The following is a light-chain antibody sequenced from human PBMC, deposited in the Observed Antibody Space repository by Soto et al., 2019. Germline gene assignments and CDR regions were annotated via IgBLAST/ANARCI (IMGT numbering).Light chain of an antibody. CDR3: SSYAGSNSLV. Sequence: QSVLTQPPSASGSPGQSVTISCTGTSSDVGGYNFVSWYQQHPGKAPKLMIYGVSERPSGVSDRFSGSKSGTTASLTVSGLQAEDEADYYRSSYAGSNSLVFGTGTKV. V-gene: IGLV2-8*01. CDR2: GVS. CDR1: SSDVGGYNF. J-gene: IGLJ1*01.